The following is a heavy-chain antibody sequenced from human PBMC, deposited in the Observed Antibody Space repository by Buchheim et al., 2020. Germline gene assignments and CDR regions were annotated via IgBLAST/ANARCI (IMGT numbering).Heavy chain of an antibody. CDR2: IKQDGSEK. D-gene: IGHD2-15*01. V-gene: IGHV3-7*01. CDR3: AGERGRANYYYYGMDV. J-gene: IGHJ6*02. CDR1: GFTFSSYW. Sequence: EVQLVESGGGLVQPGGSLRLSCAASGFTFSSYWMSWVRQAPGKGLEWVANIKQDGSEKYYVDSVKGRFTISRDNAKNSLYLQMNSRRAEDTAVYYCAGERGRANYYYYGMDVWGQGTT.